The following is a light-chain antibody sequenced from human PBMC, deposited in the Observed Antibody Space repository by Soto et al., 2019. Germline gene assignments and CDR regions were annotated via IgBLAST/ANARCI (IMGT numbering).Light chain of an antibody. V-gene: IGKV3-20*01. J-gene: IGKJ3*01. Sequence: EIVLTQSPGTLSLSPGESATLSCRASQSVSSTYLAWYQQTPGQTPRLLIYDASSRATGIPDRFSGSGSGTDFTLTISRLEPEDFAVYYCQQYGRSPFTFGPGTKVDIK. CDR2: DAS. CDR1: QSVSSTY. CDR3: QQYGRSPFT.